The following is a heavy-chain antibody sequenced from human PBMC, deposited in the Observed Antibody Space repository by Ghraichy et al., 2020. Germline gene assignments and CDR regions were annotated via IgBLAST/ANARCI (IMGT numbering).Heavy chain of an antibody. Sequence: GGSLRLSCAASGFTFSSYAMHWVRQAPGKGLEWVAVISYDGSNKYYADSVKGRFTISRDNSKNTLYLQMNSLRAEDTAVYYCATIVLMVYATDMTDYWGQGTLVTVSS. CDR3: ATIVLMVYATDMTDY. V-gene: IGHV3-30-3*01. J-gene: IGHJ4*02. D-gene: IGHD2-8*01. CDR1: GFTFSSYA. CDR2: ISYDGSNK.